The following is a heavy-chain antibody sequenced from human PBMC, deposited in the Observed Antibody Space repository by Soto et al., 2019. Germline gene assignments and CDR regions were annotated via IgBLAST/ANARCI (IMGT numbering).Heavy chain of an antibody. CDR3: ARLGGNVDF. J-gene: IGHJ4*02. V-gene: IGHV1-69*06. D-gene: IGHD2-15*01. CDR1: GGSFDNYS. Sequence: QVQLVQSGAEVKKPGSSVKVSCKASGGSFDNYSFTWVRQAPGQGLEWMGGIIPFYVTANYAQKFQGRLTITADKSTTTAYMELSGLTSEDTAIYYCARLGGNVDFWGQGTLVTVPS. CDR2: IIPFYVTA.